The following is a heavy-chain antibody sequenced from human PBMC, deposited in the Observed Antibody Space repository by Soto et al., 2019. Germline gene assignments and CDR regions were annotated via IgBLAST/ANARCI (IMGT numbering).Heavy chain of an antibody. V-gene: IGHV3-23*01. J-gene: IGHJ4*02. Sequence: EVQLLESGGGLVLPGGSLRLSCAASGFTFNAYAMTWVRQAPGKGLEWVSAIGGSGGNRYYAASVKGRFTIPRDNSKDALDLQMNSLRVEDTAVYYCARVASDYINSVDHWGQGILVTVSS. CDR3: ARVASDYINSVDH. CDR2: IGGSGGNR. D-gene: IGHD4-4*01. CDR1: GFTFNAYA.